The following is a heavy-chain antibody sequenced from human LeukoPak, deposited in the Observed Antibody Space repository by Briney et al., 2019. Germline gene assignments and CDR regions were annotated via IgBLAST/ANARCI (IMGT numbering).Heavy chain of an antibody. CDR1: GFTFSDYY. V-gene: IGHV3-11*01. D-gene: IGHD6-19*01. J-gene: IGHJ6*02. CDR3: ARELTLAVAGYYYYYYGMDV. Sequence: GGSLRLSCAASGFTFSDYYMSWIRQAPGKGLEWVSYISSSGSTIYYADSVKGRFTISRDNAKNSLYLQMYSLRAEDTAVYYCARELTLAVAGYYYYYYGMDVWGQGTTVTVSS. CDR2: ISSSGSTI.